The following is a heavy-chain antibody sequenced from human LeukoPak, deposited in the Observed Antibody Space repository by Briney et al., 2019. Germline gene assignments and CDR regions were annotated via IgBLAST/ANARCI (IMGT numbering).Heavy chain of an antibody. V-gene: IGHV4-59*01. Sequence: SETLSLTCTVSGGSISSYYWSWIRQPPGKGLEWIGYIYYSGSTNYNPSLKSRVTTSVGTSKNQFSLKLSSVTAADTAVYYCARSNLGYCSSTSCYTFDYWGQGTLVTVSS. J-gene: IGHJ4*02. CDR3: ARSNLGYCSSTSCYTFDY. CDR1: GGSISSYY. CDR2: IYYSGST. D-gene: IGHD2-2*02.